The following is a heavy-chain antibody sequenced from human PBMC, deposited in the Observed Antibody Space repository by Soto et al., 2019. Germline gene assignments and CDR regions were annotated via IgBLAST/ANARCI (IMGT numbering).Heavy chain of an antibody. J-gene: IGHJ3*02. CDR3: AKAFNWNGYEGAFDI. D-gene: IGHD1-1*01. V-gene: IGHV3-9*01. CDR2: ISWNSGSI. CDR1: GFTFDDYA. Sequence: EVQLVESGGGLVQPGRSLRLSCAASGFTFDDYAMHWVRQAPGKGLEWVSGISWNSGSIGYADSVKGRFTISRDNAKNSLYLQMNSLRAEDTALYYCAKAFNWNGYEGAFDIWGQGTMVTVSS.